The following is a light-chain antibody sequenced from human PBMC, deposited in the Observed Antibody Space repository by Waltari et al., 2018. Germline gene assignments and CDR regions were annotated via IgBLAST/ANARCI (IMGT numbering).Light chain of an antibody. Sequence: DIQMTQSPSTLSASVGDRVTITCRASQSSSSWLAWYQQKPGKAPKLLFYKASSLESGVPSRFSGSGSGTEFTLTISSLQPDDFATYYCQQYNSYPWTFGQGTKVEIK. CDR3: QQYNSYPWT. CDR1: QSSSSW. V-gene: IGKV1-5*03. J-gene: IGKJ1*01. CDR2: KAS.